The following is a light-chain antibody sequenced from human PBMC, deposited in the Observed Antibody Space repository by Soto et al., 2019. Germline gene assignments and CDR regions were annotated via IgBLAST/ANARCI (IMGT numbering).Light chain of an antibody. J-gene: IGLJ2*01. CDR3: SSYAGDSALI. CDR1: RSDVGSYNF. Sequence: QSALTQPASVSGSPGQSISISCTGSRSDVGSYNFVSWYQLFPGKAPKLIIYEADKRPSGVSSRFSGSKSGFTASLIISGLQAEDEADYFCSSYAGDSALIFGGGTKLTVL. CDR2: EAD. V-gene: IGLV2-23*01.